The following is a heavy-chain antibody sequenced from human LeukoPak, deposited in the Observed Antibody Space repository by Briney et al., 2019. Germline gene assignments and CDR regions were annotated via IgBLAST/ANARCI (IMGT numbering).Heavy chain of an antibody. J-gene: IGHJ5*02. V-gene: IGHV1-18*01. CDR3: ARDIGETWFDP. CDR2: ISTYNGNT. CDR1: SYTFSNYG. Sequence: ASVKVSCKASSYTFSNYGISWVRQAPGQGLEWMGWISTYNGNTHYAQKLQGRVTITRNTSISTAYMELSSLRSEDTAVYYCARDIGETWFDPWGQGTLVTVSS.